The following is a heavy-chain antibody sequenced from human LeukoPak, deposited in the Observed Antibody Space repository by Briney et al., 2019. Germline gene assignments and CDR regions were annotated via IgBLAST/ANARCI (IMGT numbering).Heavy chain of an antibody. CDR2: INHSGST. Sequence: NPSETLSLTCAVYGVSFSGYYWSWIRQPPGKGLEWIGEINHSGSTNYNPSLKSRVTISVDTSKNQFSLKLSSVTAADTAVYYCARERLLYGDYTGRRDYWGQGTLVTVSS. J-gene: IGHJ4*02. CDR3: ARERLLYGDYTGRRDY. CDR1: GVSFSGYY. V-gene: IGHV4-34*01. D-gene: IGHD4-17*01.